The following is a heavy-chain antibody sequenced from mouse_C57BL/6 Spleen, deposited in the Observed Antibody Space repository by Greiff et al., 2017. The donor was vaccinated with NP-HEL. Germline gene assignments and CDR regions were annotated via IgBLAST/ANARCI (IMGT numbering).Heavy chain of an antibody. J-gene: IGHJ1*03. CDR1: GFTFSDYG. CDR3: ARHNGSSYGWYFDV. D-gene: IGHD1-1*01. CDR2: ISSGSSTI. V-gene: IGHV5-17*01. Sequence: VQLKESGGGLVKPGGSLKLSCAASGFTFSDYGMHWVRQAPEKGLEWVAYISSGSSTIYYADTVKGRFTISRDNAKNTLFLQMTSLRSEDTAMYYCARHNGSSYGWYFDVWGTGTTVTVSS.